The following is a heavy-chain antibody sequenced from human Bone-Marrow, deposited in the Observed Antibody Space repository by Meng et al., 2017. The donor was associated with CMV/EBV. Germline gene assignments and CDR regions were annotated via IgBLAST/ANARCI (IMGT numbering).Heavy chain of an antibody. J-gene: IGHJ4*02. D-gene: IGHD4-17*01. Sequence: GESLKISCAASGFTVSSNYMSWVRQAPGKGLEWVSIIYSGGNTYYADSVKGRFTTSRDNSKNTLYLQMNSLRAEDTAVYYCARAALYGDYSGFDYWGQGTLVTVSS. CDR1: GFTVSSNY. CDR2: IYSGGNT. V-gene: IGHV3-66*01. CDR3: ARAALYGDYSGFDY.